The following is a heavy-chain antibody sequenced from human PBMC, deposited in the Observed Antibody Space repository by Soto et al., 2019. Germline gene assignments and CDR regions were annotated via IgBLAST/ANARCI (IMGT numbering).Heavy chain of an antibody. CDR1: GFTFSSYG. D-gene: IGHD1-26*01. CDR3: ASSELSYYYGMDV. J-gene: IGHJ6*02. CDR2: IWYDGSSK. V-gene: IGHV3-33*01. Sequence: GGSLRLSCAASGFTFSSYGMHWVRQAPGKGLEWVAVIWYDGSSKYYADSVKGRFTISRDDSKNTLYLQMNSLRAEDTAVYYCASSELSYYYGMDVWGQGTTVTVSS.